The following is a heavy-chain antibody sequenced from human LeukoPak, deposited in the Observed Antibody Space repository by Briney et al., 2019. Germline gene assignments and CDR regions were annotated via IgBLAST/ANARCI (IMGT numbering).Heavy chain of an antibody. J-gene: IGHJ4*02. CDR3: ARGSPTFSPSVFDY. V-gene: IGHV4-38-2*01. Sequence: SETLSLTSDVSVYSICGGNYCGWIRQPPGKGLEWIGNIYHSGSTYYNPSLKSRVTISVDTSKNQFSLKLGSVTAADTAVYYCARGSPTFSPSVFDYWGQGTLVTVSS. CDR1: VYSICGGNY. CDR2: IYHSGST. D-gene: IGHD4-11*01.